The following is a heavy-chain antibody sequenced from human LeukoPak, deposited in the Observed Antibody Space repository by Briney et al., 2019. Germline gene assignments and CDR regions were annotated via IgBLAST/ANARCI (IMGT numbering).Heavy chain of an antibody. CDR3: ARAYWGSVD. CDR2: INQDGSER. CDR1: GFTFSSYW. Sequence: GGSLRLSCAVSGFTFSSYWMSWVRQAPGKGLEWVANINQDGSERFYVDSVKGRFTISRDNPKKSLYLQMNSLRDEDTAVYYCARAYWGSVDWGQGTLVPVSS. J-gene: IGHJ4*02. V-gene: IGHV3-7*03. D-gene: IGHD7-27*01.